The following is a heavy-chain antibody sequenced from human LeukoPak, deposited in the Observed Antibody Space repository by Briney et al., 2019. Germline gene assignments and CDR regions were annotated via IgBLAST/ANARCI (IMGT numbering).Heavy chain of an antibody. J-gene: IGHJ4*02. CDR2: ISSSSSTI. CDR3: AKDPIPYSYGLDY. Sequence: GGSLRLSCAASGFTFSSYSMNWVRQAPGKGLEWVSYISSSSSTIYYADSVKGRFTISRDNSKNTLYLQMNSLRAEDTAVYYCAKDPIPYSYGLDYWGQGTLVTVSS. CDR1: GFTFSSYS. V-gene: IGHV3-48*01. D-gene: IGHD5-18*01.